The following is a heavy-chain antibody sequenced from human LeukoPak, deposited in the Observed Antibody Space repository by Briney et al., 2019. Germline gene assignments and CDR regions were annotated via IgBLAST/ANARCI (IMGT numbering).Heavy chain of an antibody. CDR3: ARDRLSDYADY. D-gene: IGHD4-17*01. CDR1: GFTFSDYY. V-gene: IGHV3-11*01. Sequence: GGSLRLSCAASGFTFSDYYMSWIRQAPGKGLEWVSYISSSGSTIYYADSVKGRFTISRDNAKNSPYLQMNSLRAEDTAVYYCARDRLSDYADYWGQGTLVNVSS. J-gene: IGHJ4*02. CDR2: ISSSGSTI.